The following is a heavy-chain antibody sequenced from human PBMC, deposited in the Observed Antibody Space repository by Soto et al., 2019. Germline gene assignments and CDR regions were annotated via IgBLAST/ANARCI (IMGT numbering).Heavy chain of an antibody. J-gene: IGHJ5*02. Sequence: GGSLRLSCAASGFTVSSNYMSWVRQAQGKGLEWVSVIYSDGSTYYAGSVKGRFTISRDNSKNTLYLQMNSLRAEDTAVYYCASSPGDRTRAHWFDPWGQGTLVTVSS. D-gene: IGHD2-21*02. CDR3: ASSPGDRTRAHWFDP. V-gene: IGHV3-53*01. CDR1: GFTVSSNY. CDR2: IYSDGST.